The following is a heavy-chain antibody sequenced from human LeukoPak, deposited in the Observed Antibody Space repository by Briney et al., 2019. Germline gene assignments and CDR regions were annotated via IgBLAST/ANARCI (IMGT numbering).Heavy chain of an antibody. CDR3: AKCPTTTVVTPTGPDY. D-gene: IGHD4-17*01. CDR2: ISGSGGST. V-gene: IGHV3-23*01. J-gene: IGHJ4*02. Sequence: PGGSLRLSCAASGFTFSSYAMSWVRQAPGKGLEWVSAISGSGGSTYYADSVKGRFTISRDNSKNTLYLQMNSLRAEDTAVYYCAKCPTTTVVTPTGPDYWGQGTLVTVSS. CDR1: GFTFSSYA.